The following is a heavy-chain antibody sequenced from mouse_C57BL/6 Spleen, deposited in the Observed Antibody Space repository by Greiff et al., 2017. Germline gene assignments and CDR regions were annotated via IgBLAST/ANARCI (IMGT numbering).Heavy chain of an antibody. V-gene: IGHV1-55*01. J-gene: IGHJ3*01. CDR2: IYPGRGST. CDR3: ARGGNIYDGYYLFAY. D-gene: IGHD2-3*01. CDR1: GYTFTSYW. Sequence: QVQLQQPGAELVKPGASVKMSCKASGYTFTSYWITWVKQRPGQGLEWIGDIYPGRGSTNYNEKFKSKATLTVDTSASTAYMQLSSLTSEDSAVYYCARGGNIYDGYYLFAYWGQGTLVTVSA.